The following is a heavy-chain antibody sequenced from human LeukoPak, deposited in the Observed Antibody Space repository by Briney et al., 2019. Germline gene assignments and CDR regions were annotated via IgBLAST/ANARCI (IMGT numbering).Heavy chain of an antibody. CDR2: TYYRSKWYN. D-gene: IGHD1-1*01. Sequence: SQTLSLTCAISGDSVSSNSAAWNWIRQSPSRGLEWLGRTYYRSKWYNDYAVSVKSRMTINPDTSKNQFSLQLNSVTPVDTAVYYCAKAGVSWNDASPHGWFDPWGQGTLVTVSS. CDR3: AKAGVSWNDASPHGWFDP. CDR1: GDSVSSNSAA. V-gene: IGHV6-1*01. J-gene: IGHJ5*02.